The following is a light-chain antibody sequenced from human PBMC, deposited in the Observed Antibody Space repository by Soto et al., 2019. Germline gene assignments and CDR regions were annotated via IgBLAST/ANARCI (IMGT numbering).Light chain of an antibody. CDR1: QNIDMY. Sequence: DIHMTQSPSSLSASVGDTVTITCRASQNIDMYLNWYQQKPGKAPRFLISGASNLQSGVPSRFSGSGSGTDFTLTISSLQSEDFASYFCQHTFNSPPWTFGQGTKVEVK. J-gene: IGKJ1*01. CDR2: GAS. V-gene: IGKV1-39*01. CDR3: QHTFNSPPWT.